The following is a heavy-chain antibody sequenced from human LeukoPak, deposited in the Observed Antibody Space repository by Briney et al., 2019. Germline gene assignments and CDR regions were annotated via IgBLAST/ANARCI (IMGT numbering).Heavy chain of an antibody. V-gene: IGHV3-23*01. J-gene: IGHJ4*02. Sequence: GGSLRLSCAASGFSFGIYAMSWVRQTPEKGPEWVSSISASGAGTFYADSEEGRFTISRDNAKNTLYLQLSRLRAEDTAIYYCARDARDGDYASHFYWGQGTLVTVSS. CDR2: ISASGAGT. D-gene: IGHD4-17*01. CDR1: GFSFGIYA. CDR3: ARDARDGDYASHFY.